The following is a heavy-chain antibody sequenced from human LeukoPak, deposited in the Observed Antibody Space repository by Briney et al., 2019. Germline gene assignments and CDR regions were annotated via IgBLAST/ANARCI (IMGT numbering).Heavy chain of an antibody. D-gene: IGHD3-10*02. CDR3: ARGLFGESYDY. Sequence: SETLSLTCAVSGYSISSGYYWGWIRQPPGKGLEWIGSIYHSGSTYYNPSLKSRVTISVDTSKNQFSLKLSSVTAADTAVYYCARGLFGESYDYWGQGTLVTASS. CDR2: IYHSGST. J-gene: IGHJ4*02. CDR1: GYSISSGYY. V-gene: IGHV4-38-2*01.